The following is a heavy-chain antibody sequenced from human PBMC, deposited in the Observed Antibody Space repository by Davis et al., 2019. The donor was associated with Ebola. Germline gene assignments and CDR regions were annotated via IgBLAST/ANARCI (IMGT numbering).Heavy chain of an antibody. CDR1: GFTFSSSW. Sequence: GESLKISCAASGFTFSSSWMSWVRQAPGKGLEWLANIKQDGSEKYYVESVKGRFTISRDNAKNSLHLQMNSQRDEDTGVYYCARDWATSGVKGMDVWGQGTTVTVSS. CDR2: IKQDGSEK. J-gene: IGHJ6*02. V-gene: IGHV3-7*01. D-gene: IGHD5-12*01. CDR3: ARDWATSGVKGMDV.